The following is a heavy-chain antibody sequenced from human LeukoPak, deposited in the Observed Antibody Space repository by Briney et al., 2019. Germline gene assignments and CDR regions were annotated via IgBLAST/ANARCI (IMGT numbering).Heavy chain of an antibody. J-gene: IGHJ4*02. CDR1: GGSIGTYY. Sequence: SETLSLTCTVSGGSIGTYYWNWIRQPPGKGLEWIGFIYYSGSTKFNPTLKSRVTISLDTSKSQFSLRLSSVTAADTAVYYCARDLGYCTSTSCRYFDFWGQGTLVTVSS. D-gene: IGHD2-2*01. CDR2: IYYSGST. V-gene: IGHV4-59*12. CDR3: ARDLGYCTSTSCRYFDF.